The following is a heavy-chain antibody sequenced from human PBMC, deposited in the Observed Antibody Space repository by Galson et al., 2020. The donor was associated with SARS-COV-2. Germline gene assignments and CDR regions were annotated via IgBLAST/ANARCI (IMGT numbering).Heavy chain of an antibody. Sequence: QAGGSLRLSCAASGFTFSSYSMHWVRQAPGKGLEWVAVISYDGSNKYFADSVKGRFTISRDNSKNTLYLQMNSLRAEDTAVYSCARGRDGYNNFDYWGQGTLVTVSS. CDR1: GFTFSSYS. CDR3: ARGRDGYNNFDY. V-gene: IGHV3-30*04. CDR2: ISYDGSNK. D-gene: IGHD5-12*01. J-gene: IGHJ4*02.